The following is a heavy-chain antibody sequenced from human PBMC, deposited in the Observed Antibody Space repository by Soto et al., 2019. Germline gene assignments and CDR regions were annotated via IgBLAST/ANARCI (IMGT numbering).Heavy chain of an antibody. CDR1: GFTFSNAW. V-gene: IGHV3-15*01. Sequence: LRLSCAASGFTFSNAWMSWVRQAPGKGLEWVGRIKSKTDGGTTDYAAPVKGRFTISRDDSKNTLYLQMNSLKTEDTAVYYCTTGDPAPKYYYGMDVWGQGTTVTVSS. J-gene: IGHJ6*02. CDR2: IKSKTDGGTT. CDR3: TTGDPAPKYYYGMDV.